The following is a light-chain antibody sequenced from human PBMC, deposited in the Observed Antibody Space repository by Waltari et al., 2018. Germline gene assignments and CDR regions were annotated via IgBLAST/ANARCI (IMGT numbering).Light chain of an antibody. CDR1: SSDVDGFNF. CDR2: DGA. V-gene: IGLV2-14*03. J-gene: IGLJ2*01. Sequence: QSALTQPASMSGSPGQSITISCTGTSSDVDGFNFVSWYQQYPGKAPKLIIYDGANRPSGFSHRFSGSRSGNAASLTISGLQAEDEADYYCSSYTSVNTRFGGGTKLTVL. CDR3: SSYTSVNTR.